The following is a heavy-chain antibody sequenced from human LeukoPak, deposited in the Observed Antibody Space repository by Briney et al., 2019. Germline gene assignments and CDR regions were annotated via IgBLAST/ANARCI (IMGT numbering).Heavy chain of an antibody. J-gene: IGHJ4*02. CDR2: IRYDGSNK. CDR3: AKDQGFVLDY. CDR1: GFTFSSYG. D-gene: IGHD3-3*01. V-gene: IGHV3-30*02. Sequence: SGGSLRLSCAASGFTFSSYGMHWVRQAPGKGLEWVAFIRYDGSNKYYADSVKSRFTISRDNSKNTLYLQMNSLRAEDTAVYYCAKDQGFVLDYWGQGTLVTVSS.